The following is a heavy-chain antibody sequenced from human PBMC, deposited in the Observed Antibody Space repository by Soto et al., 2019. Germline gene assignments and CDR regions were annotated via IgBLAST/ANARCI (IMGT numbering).Heavy chain of an antibody. J-gene: IGHJ5*02. Sequence: SVKVSCKASGGTFSSYAISWVRQALGQGLEWMGGIIPIFGTANYAQKFQGRVTITADESTSTAYMELSSLRSEDTAVYYCARVRYYGSAPNWFDPWGQGTLVT. CDR1: GGTFSSYA. CDR3: ARVRYYGSAPNWFDP. V-gene: IGHV1-69*13. D-gene: IGHD3-10*01. CDR2: IIPIFGTA.